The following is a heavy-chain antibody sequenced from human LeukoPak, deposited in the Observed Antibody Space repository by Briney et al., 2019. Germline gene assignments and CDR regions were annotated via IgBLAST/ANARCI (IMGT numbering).Heavy chain of an antibody. Sequence: PSETLSLTCAVSGGSISSGGYSWSWIRQPPGKGLEWIGYFYHSGSTYYNPSLKSRATISVDRSKHQFSLKLSSVTAADTAVYYCARASLLRYFEGFDYWGQGTLVTVSS. V-gene: IGHV4-30-2*01. D-gene: IGHD3-9*01. CDR1: GGSISSGGYS. J-gene: IGHJ4*02. CDR3: ARASLLRYFEGFDY. CDR2: FYHSGST.